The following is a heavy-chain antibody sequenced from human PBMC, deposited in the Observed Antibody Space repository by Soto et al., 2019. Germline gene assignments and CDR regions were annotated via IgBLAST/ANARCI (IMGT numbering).Heavy chain of an antibody. CDR3: ARAFGPLRVVPAAIGIGVFDY. J-gene: IGHJ4*02. CDR2: ILYDGSDK. V-gene: IGHV3-30-3*01. CDR1: GFTFSSYA. Sequence: GGSLRLSCAASGFTFSSYAMHWVRQAPGKXLEGVAVILYDGSDKYYADSVKGRFTISRDNSKNTLYLQVNSLRAEDTAVYYCARAFGPLRVVPAAIGIGVFDYWGQGTLVTVVS. D-gene: IGHD2-2*02.